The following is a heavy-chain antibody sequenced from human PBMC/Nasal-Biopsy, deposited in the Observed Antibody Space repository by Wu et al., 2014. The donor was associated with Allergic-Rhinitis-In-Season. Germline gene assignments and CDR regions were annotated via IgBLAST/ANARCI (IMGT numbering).Heavy chain of an antibody. CDR2: IYPDDSDT. CDR1: GYTFTNYW. V-gene: IGHV5-51*01. J-gene: IGHJ1*01. Sequence: GAEVKKPGESLKISCEGSGYTFTNYWIAWVRQKPGKGLEWLGSIYPDDSDTRYSPSFQGQVTISADKSISTVYLQWSSLKASDTAMYYCTRRGGPRIVGPGRMYFQHWGQGTLVNVSS. CDR3: TRRGGPRIVGPGRMYFQH. D-gene: IGHD1-26*01.